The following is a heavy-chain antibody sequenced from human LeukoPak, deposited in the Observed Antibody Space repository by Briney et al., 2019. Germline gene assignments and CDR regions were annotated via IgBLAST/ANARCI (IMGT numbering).Heavy chain of an antibody. CDR2: IIPIFGTA. V-gene: IGHV1-69*01. Sequence: SVKVSCKASGGTFSSYAISWVRQAPGQGLERMGGIIPIFGTANYAQKFQGRVTITADESTSTAYMELSSLRSEDTAVYYCARSPRLAAASFDIWGQGTMVTVSS. J-gene: IGHJ3*02. D-gene: IGHD6-13*01. CDR3: ARSPRLAAASFDI. CDR1: GGTFSSYA.